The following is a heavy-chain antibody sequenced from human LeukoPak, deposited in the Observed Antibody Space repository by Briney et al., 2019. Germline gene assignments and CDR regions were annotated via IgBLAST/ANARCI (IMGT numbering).Heavy chain of an antibody. CDR2: IYYSGST. CDR3: ARQGGYSSSWYGY. V-gene: IGHV4-39*01. CDR1: GGSISSSSYY. J-gene: IGHJ4*02. D-gene: IGHD6-13*01. Sequence: SETLSLTCTVSGGSISSSSYYWGWIRQPPGKGLEWIGSIYYSGSTSYNPSLKSRVTISVDTSKNQFSLKLSSVTAADTAVYYCARQGGYSSSWYGYWGQGTLVTVSS.